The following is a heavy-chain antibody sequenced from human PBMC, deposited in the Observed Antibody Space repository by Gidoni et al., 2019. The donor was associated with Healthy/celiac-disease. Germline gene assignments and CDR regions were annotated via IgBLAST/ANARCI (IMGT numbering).Heavy chain of an antibody. J-gene: IGHJ6*02. D-gene: IGHD3-10*01. CDR3: ARAPPSSGLWYYGMDV. V-gene: IGHV4-59*01. CDR1: GGSISSYY. Sequence: QVQLQESGPGLVKPSETLSLTCTVSGGSISSYYWSWIRQPPGKGLEWIGYIYYSGSTNYNPSLKSRVTISVDTSKNQFSLKLSSVTAADTAVYYCARAPPSSGLWYYGMDVWGQGTTVTVSS. CDR2: IYYSGST.